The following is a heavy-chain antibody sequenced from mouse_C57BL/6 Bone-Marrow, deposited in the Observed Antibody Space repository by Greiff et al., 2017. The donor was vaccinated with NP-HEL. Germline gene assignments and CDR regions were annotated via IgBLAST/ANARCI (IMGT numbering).Heavy chain of an antibody. D-gene: IGHD1-1*01. Sequence: EVNLVESGGGLVKPGGSLKLSCAASGFTFSSYAMSWVRQTPEKRLEWVATISGGGSSTYYPDTVKGRFTISRDNAKNNLYLQMSHLKSGDTAMYYCARDEYYGSRYFDYWGQGTTLTVSS. CDR3: ARDEYYGSRYFDY. CDR2: ISGGGSST. J-gene: IGHJ2*01. CDR1: GFTFSSYA. V-gene: IGHV5-4*01.